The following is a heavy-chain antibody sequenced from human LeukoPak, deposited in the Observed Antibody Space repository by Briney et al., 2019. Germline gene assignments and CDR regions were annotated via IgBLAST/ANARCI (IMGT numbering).Heavy chain of an antibody. J-gene: IGHJ6*02. D-gene: IGHD3-22*01. Sequence: ASVKVSCKASGYTFTSYYMHWVRQAPGQGLAWMGIINPSGGSTSYAQKFQGRVTMTRNTSISTAYMELSSLRSEDTAVYYCARECDSSGYLYYYYYYGMDVWGQGTTVTVSS. CDR1: GYTFTSYY. CDR3: ARECDSSGYLYYYYYYGMDV. CDR2: INPSGGST. V-gene: IGHV1-46*01.